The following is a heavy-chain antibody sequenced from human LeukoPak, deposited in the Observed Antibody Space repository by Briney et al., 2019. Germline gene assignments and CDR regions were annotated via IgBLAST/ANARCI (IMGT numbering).Heavy chain of an antibody. CDR3: AMTTVTYDAFDI. Sequence: GRSLRLSCAASGFTFDDYAMHWVRQAPGKGLEWVSGISWNSGSISYADSVKGRFTISRDNAKNSLYLQMNSLRAEDTALYYCAMTTVTYDAFDIWGQGTMVTVSS. CDR1: GFTFDDYA. D-gene: IGHD4-17*01. J-gene: IGHJ3*02. CDR2: ISWNSGSI. V-gene: IGHV3-9*01.